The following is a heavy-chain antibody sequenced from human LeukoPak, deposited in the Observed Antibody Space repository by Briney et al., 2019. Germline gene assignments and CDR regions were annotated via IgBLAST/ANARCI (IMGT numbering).Heavy chain of an antibody. CDR3: VRLQPNTGEWAFDI. CDR1: GGSINSYY. J-gene: IGHJ3*02. V-gene: IGHV4-59*01. D-gene: IGHD1-1*01. Sequence: PSETLSLTCTVSGGSINSYYWSWIRQPPGEGLEWIGYISNSGSHNYNPSLKRRVTISVDTSKNQLSLKLSSVTAADTAVYHCVRLQPNTGEWAFDIWGQGTMVSVSS. CDR2: ISNSGSH.